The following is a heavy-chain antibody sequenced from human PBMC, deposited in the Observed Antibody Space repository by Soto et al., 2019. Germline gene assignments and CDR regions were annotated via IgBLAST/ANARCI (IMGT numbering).Heavy chain of an antibody. CDR3: ARVLYYGSGSYPPYGMEV. V-gene: IGHV1-69*01. CDR1: GVSFNNNG. Sequence: QVQLVQSGAEVKKPGSSVKVSCKTSGVSFNNNGIGWVRQAPGHGLEWMGGVSPPFRTSNYARKFQGRISITADASTGTVNMELSSLTSEDTAQYYCARVLYYGSGSYPPYGMEVWGQGTTVTVSS. CDR2: VSPPFRTS. D-gene: IGHD3-10*01. J-gene: IGHJ6*02.